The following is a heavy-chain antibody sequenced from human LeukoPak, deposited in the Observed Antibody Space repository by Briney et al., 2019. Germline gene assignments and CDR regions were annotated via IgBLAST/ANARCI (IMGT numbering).Heavy chain of an antibody. Sequence: ASVKVSCKTSGYTFTNYYIHWVRQAPGQGLEWMGIINPSGSSTSYAQKFQGRVTMTRDTSTSTVYMELSSLRSEDTAVYYCAGGTTNTKGAFDMWGQGAMVTVSS. CDR2: INPSGSST. D-gene: IGHD2-8*01. J-gene: IGHJ3*02. CDR3: AGGTTNTKGAFDM. V-gene: IGHV1-46*01. CDR1: GYTFTNYY.